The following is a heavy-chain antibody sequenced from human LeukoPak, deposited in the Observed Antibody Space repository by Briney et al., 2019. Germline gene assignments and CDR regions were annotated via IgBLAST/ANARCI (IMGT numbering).Heavy chain of an antibody. CDR2: INHSGST. V-gene: IGHV4-34*01. J-gene: IGHJ4*02. D-gene: IGHD3-22*01. Sequence: PSETLSLTCAVYGGSFSGYYWSWIRQPPGKGLEWIGEINHSGSTNYNPSLKSRVTISVDTSKNQFSLKLSSVTAADTAVYYCARARRYYYRLYYLDYWGQGTLVTVSS. CDR1: GGSFSGYY. CDR3: ARARRYYYRLYYLDY.